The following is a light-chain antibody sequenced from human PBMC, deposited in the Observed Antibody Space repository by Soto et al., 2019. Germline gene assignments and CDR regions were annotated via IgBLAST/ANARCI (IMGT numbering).Light chain of an antibody. CDR2: GAS. CDR3: QQYGSSPDT. J-gene: IGKJ1*01. V-gene: IGKV3-20*01. Sequence: EIVFTQSPGTLSLSPGERATLSCRASQSVSSNYLAWYQQKPGQAPRLLIYGASSRATGIPDRFSGSGSGTDFTLTISRXAPEDFAVYYCQQYGSSPDTFGQGTKVDIK. CDR1: QSVSSNY.